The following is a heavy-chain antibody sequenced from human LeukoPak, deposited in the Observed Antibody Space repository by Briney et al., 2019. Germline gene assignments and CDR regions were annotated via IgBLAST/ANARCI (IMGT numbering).Heavy chain of an antibody. V-gene: IGHV3-7*01. D-gene: IGHD1-20*01. CDR2: IKQDGSEK. J-gene: IGHJ4*02. Sequence: GGSLRLSCAASGFTFSSYWMSWVRQAPGKGLEWVANIKQDGSEKYYVDSVKGRFTISRDNAKNSLYLQRNSLRAEETALYYCATGITGTKRVGYFDYWGQGTLVTVSS. CDR3: ATGITGTKRVGYFDY. CDR1: GFTFSSYW.